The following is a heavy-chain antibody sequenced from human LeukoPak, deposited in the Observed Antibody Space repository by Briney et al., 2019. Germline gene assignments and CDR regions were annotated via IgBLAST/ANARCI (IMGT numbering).Heavy chain of an antibody. CDR3: ARQVTVGSFFDY. CDR1: GGSISTYY. V-gene: IGHV4-39*01. D-gene: IGHD2-21*02. J-gene: IGHJ4*02. Sequence: SETLSLTCTVSGGSISTYYWTWIRQPPGKGLEWIGSIYYSGSTYYNPSLKSRVTISVDTSKNQFSLKLSSVTAADTAVYYCARQVTVGSFFDYWGQGTLVTVSS. CDR2: IYYSGST.